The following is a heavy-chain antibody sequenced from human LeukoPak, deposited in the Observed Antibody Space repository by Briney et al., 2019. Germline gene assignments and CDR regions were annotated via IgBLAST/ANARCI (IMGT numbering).Heavy chain of an antibody. CDR3: ATGRGTMVRGVIRGVWFDP. CDR1: GFTFSDYA. J-gene: IGHJ5*02. D-gene: IGHD3-10*01. Sequence: GGSLRLSCAASGFTFSDYAMSWVRQAPGKGLEWVSHISGSGDSTYYVDSVKGRFTISRDNSKNALYLQMNSLRAEDTAVYYCATGRGTMVRGVIRGVWFDPWGQGTLVTVSS. CDR2: ISGSGDST. V-gene: IGHV3-23*01.